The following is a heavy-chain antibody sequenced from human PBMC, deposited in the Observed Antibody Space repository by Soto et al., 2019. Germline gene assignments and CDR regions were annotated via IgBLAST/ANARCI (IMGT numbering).Heavy chain of an antibody. V-gene: IGHV1-69*13. Sequence: VKVSCKASGGTFSSYAISWVRQAPGQGLEWMGGIIPIFGTANYAQKFQGRVTITADESTSTAYMELSSLRSEDTAVYYCAKTYYYDSSAEFGIWGQGTMVTVSS. CDR3: AKTYYYDSSAEFGI. CDR1: GGTFSSYA. CDR2: IIPIFGTA. J-gene: IGHJ3*02. D-gene: IGHD3-22*01.